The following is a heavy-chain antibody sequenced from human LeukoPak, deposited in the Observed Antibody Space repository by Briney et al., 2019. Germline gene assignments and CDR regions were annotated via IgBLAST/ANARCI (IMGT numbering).Heavy chain of an antibody. D-gene: IGHD3-3*02. J-gene: IGHJ5*02. CDR3: ARISAFYECA. CDR2: IYYVGRT. V-gene: IGHV4-59*12. CDR1: GDSISTYY. Sequence: SETLSLTYSVSGDSISTYYWTWIRQSPGKGLEWIGYIYYVGRTSYNPSLESRVTISADTSTNQFSLTLTSVTAADTAIYYCARISAFYECAWGQGLLVTVSS.